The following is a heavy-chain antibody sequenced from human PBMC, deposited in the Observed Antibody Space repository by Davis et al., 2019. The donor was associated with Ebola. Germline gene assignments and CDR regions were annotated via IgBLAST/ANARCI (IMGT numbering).Heavy chain of an antibody. D-gene: IGHD5-18*01. CDR2: IYSGGST. V-gene: IGHV3-53*01. CDR1: GFTVSSNY. J-gene: IGHJ4*02. Sequence: GESLKISCAASGFTVSSNYMSWVRQAPGKGLEWVSVIYSGGSTYYADSVKGRFTISRDNSKNTLYLQMNSLRAEDTAVYYCARMAPADSFFDYWGQGTLVTVSS. CDR3: ARMAPADSFFDY.